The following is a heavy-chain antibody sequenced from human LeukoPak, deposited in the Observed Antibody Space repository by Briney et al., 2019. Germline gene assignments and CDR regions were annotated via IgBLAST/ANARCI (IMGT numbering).Heavy chain of an antibody. V-gene: IGHV4-39*01. D-gene: IGHD3-10*01. CDR3: ARHSGSGSLSRPFDP. J-gene: IGHJ5*02. Sequence: LETLSLTCSVSGGSVTSGGFYWGWLRQPPGKGPEWIATIYYTGSTYYNPSLQSRVTISIDTSKNQFSLRLTSVTATDTAVYHCARHSGSGSLSRPFDPWRQGTLVTVSS. CDR1: GGSVTSGGFY. CDR2: IYYTGST.